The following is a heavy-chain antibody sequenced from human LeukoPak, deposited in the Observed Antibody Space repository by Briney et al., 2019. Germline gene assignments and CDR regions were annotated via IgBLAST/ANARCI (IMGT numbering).Heavy chain of an antibody. Sequence: PGGSLRLSCAASGFTFSSYEMNWVRQAPGKGLEWVSYISSSGSTIYYADSVKGRFTISRDNAKNSLYLQMNSLRAEDTAVYYCARDYMAGPGSSSTGVYWGQGTLVTVSS. CDR3: ARDYMAGPGSSSTGVY. CDR1: GFTFSSYE. J-gene: IGHJ4*02. D-gene: IGHD6-6*01. CDR2: ISSSGSTI. V-gene: IGHV3-48*03.